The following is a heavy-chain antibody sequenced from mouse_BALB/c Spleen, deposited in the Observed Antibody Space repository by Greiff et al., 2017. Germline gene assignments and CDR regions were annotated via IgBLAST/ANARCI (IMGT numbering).Heavy chain of an antibody. J-gene: IGHJ2*01. V-gene: IGHV5-12-2*01. Sequence: EVKLVESGGGLVQPGGSLKLSCAASGFTFSSYTMSWVRQTPEKRLEWVAYISNGGGSTYYPDTVKGRFTISRDNAKNTLYLQMSSLKSEDTAMYYCARLTTAHFDYWGQGTTLTVSA. CDR2: ISNGGGST. D-gene: IGHD1-2*01. CDR3: ARLTTAHFDY. CDR1: GFTFSSYT.